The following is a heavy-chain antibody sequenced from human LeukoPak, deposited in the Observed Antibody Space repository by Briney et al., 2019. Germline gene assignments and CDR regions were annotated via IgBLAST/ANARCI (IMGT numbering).Heavy chain of an antibody. CDR3: ARGSSTWDQRGSFDY. V-gene: IGHV5-51*01. J-gene: IGHJ4*02. CDR2: IYPGDSDT. Sequence: ESLKISCKDSGYSFTTNWIGWVRQMPGKGLEWMGLIYPGDSDTRYSPSFRGQVTISADKSISTAYLQWSSLKASDTAMYYCARGSSTWDQRGSFDYWGQGTLVTVSS. D-gene: IGHD6-13*01. CDR1: GYSFTTNW.